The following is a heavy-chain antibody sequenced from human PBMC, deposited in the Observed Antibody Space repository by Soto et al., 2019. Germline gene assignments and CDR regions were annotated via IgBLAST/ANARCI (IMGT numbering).Heavy chain of an antibody. CDR3: AREEVPQWFTRGYYGMDV. Sequence: SETLSLTCAVHGGSFSGYYWTWIRQPPGKGLEWIGDINHSGSTNYNSSLKSRVTISVDTSKNQLSLKLRSVTAADTAVYYCAREEVPQWFTRGYYGMDVWGQGTTVTVSS. D-gene: IGHD2-2*01. CDR2: INHSGST. CDR1: GGSFSGYY. V-gene: IGHV4-34*01. J-gene: IGHJ6*02.